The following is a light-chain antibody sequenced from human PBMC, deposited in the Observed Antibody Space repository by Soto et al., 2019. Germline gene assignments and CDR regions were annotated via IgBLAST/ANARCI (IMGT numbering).Light chain of an antibody. CDR1: SSNIGSNT. CDR3: SSYTSSITLV. J-gene: IGLJ1*01. V-gene: IGLV2-14*01. Sequence: QSVLTQPPSASGTPGQRVTISCSGSSSNIGSNTVNWYQQHPGKAPKLMIYEVSNRPSGISNRFSGSKSGNTASLTISGLQAEDEAHYYCSSYTSSITLVFGTGTKVTVL. CDR2: EVS.